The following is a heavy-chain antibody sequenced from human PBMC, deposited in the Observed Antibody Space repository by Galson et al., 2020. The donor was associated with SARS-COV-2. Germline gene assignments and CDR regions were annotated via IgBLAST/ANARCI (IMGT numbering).Heavy chain of an antibody. CDR2: IDPSDSYT. J-gene: IGHJ6*02. D-gene: IGHD2-15*01. V-gene: IGHV5-10-1*01. CDR1: GYSFTSYW. Sequence: KIGESLKIPCKGSGYSFTSYWISWVRQMPGKSLECMGRIDPSDSYTNYSQSFQRHVTIPAHKSISTAYLQWSSLEASDTALYYCARLFLGGVAGGSSGFGVYYYGMDGWGQGTTVTVSS. CDR3: ARLFLGGVAGGSSGFGVYYYGMDG.